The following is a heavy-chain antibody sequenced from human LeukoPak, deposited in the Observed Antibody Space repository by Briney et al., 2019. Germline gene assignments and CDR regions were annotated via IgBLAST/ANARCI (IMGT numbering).Heavy chain of an antibody. Sequence: GGSLRLSCAASGFTFSSYWMSWVRQAPGKGLEWVANIKKDGSEKYYVDSVKGRFTISRDNAKNSLYLHMNSLRAEDTAFYYCARETGTLDYYYYMDVWGKGTTVTVSS. CDR3: ARETGTLDYYYYMDV. J-gene: IGHJ6*03. CDR2: IKKDGSEK. V-gene: IGHV3-7*03. D-gene: IGHD1-1*01. CDR1: GFTFSSYW.